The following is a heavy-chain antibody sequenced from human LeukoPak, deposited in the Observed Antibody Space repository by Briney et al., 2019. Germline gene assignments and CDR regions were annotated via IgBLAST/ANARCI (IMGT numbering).Heavy chain of an antibody. CDR3: AKVQSGGGSDY. J-gene: IGHJ4*02. V-gene: IGHV3-30*18. CDR1: GFTFSSYA. D-gene: IGHD3-16*01. CDR2: ISYDGSNK. Sequence: GGSLRLSCAASGFTFSSYAMSWVRQIPGKGLEWVAVISYDGSNKYYADSVKGRFTISRDNSKNTLYLQMNSLRAEDTAVYYCAKVQSGGGSDYWGQGTLVTVSS.